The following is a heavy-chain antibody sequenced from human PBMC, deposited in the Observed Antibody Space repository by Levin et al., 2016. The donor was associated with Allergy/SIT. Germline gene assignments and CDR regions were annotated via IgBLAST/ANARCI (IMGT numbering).Heavy chain of an antibody. V-gene: IGHV1-46*01. CDR3: ARGTTEYSYGYYFDY. J-gene: IGHJ4*02. CDR2: INPSGGST. Sequence: WVRQAPGQGLEWMGIINPSGGSTSYAQKFQGRVTMTRDTSTSTVYMELSSLRSDDTAVYYCARGTTEYSYGYYFDYWGQGTLVTVSS. D-gene: IGHD5-18*01.